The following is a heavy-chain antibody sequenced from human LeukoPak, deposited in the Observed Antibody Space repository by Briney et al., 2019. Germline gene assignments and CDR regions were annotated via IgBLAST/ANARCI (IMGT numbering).Heavy chain of an antibody. D-gene: IGHD2-2*01. Sequence: GGSLRLSCAASGFAFSDYYMTWIRQAPGKGLEWISYISSDGTAAYYADSVKGRFTISRDNSKNTLYLQMNSLRAEDTAVYYCAKETDIVVVPAYFDYWGQGTLVTVSS. J-gene: IGHJ4*02. CDR1: GFAFSDYY. V-gene: IGHV3-11*01. CDR2: ISSDGTAA. CDR3: AKETDIVVVPAYFDY.